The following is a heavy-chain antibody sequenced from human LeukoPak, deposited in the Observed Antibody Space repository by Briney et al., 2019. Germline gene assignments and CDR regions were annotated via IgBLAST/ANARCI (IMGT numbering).Heavy chain of an antibody. CDR3: ARRGITIFGVALYKLDY. V-gene: IGHV4-34*01. CDR2: TNHSGIT. Sequence: PSETLSHTCAVYGGSFSVYYWSWIRQPPGKGLEWIGETNHSGITNYNPPLKRRVTLSVDTSKNQSSLKLSSVTAADTAVYYCARRGITIFGVALYKLDYWGPGALVTVSS. CDR1: GGSFSVYY. D-gene: IGHD3-3*01. J-gene: IGHJ4*02.